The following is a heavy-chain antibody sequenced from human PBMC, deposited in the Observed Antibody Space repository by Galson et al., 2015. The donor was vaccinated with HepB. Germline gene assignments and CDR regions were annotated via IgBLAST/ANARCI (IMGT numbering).Heavy chain of an antibody. CDR1: GDSVANNRAA. CDR2: TYYRSKWYN. J-gene: IGHJ4*02. D-gene: IGHD6-19*01. V-gene: IGHV6-1*01. Sequence: CAISGDSVANNRAAWNWIRQSPSRGLEWLGRTYYRSKWYNDYSVSVKSRITVNPETFKNQFSLQLISVTPEDTAVYYCARDSSYSTGWYDYWGQGTLVTVSS. CDR3: ARDSSYSTGWYDY.